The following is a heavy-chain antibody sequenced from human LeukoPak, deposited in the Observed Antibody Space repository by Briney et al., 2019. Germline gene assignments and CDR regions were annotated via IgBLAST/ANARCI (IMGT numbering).Heavy chain of an antibody. CDR3: ARGAAGTWFHFDY. CDR1: GYSISSGYY. Sequence: PSETLSLTCTVSGYSISSGYYWGWIRQPPGKGLEWIGSIYHSGSTYYNPSLKSRVTISVDTSKNQFSLKLSSVTAADTAVYYCARGAAGTWFHFDYWGQGTLVTVSS. J-gene: IGHJ4*02. D-gene: IGHD6-13*01. V-gene: IGHV4-38-2*02. CDR2: IYHSGST.